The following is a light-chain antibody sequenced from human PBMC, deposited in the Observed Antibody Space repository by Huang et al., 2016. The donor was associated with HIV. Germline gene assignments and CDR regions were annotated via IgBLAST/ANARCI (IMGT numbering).Light chain of an antibody. CDR3: QQYET. CDR1: QSVSSNH. V-gene: IGKV3-20*01. CDR2: GAS. J-gene: IGKJ4*01. Sequence: DIVLTQSPGTLSLSPGERATLSCRASQSVSSNHLAWYQQKPGQAPRPRIYGASSRATGIPDRFSGSGSGTDFTLTISRLEPEDFAVYYCQQYETFGGGTKVEIK.